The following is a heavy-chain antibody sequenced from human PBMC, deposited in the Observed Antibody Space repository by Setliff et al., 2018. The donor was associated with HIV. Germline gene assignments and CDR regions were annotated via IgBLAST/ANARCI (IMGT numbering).Heavy chain of an antibody. Sequence: VASVKVSCKASGYTFIRYDINWVRQATGQGLEWMGWMNPNSGKTLYAENLRGRITITADTSTDTAYMELNSLRSEDTAMYYCATLDYYGSQTYNLALHYWGQGTLVTVSS. CDR1: GYTFIRYD. D-gene: IGHD3-10*01. V-gene: IGHV1-8*03. J-gene: IGHJ4*02. CDR2: MNPNSGKT. CDR3: ATLDYYGSQTYNLALHY.